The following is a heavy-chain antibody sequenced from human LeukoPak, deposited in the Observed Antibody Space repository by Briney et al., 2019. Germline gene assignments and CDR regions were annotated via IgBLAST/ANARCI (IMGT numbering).Heavy chain of an antibody. Sequence: SVKVSCKASGGTFSSYAISWVRQAPGQGLEWMGGTIPIFGTANYAQKFQGRVTITADESTSTAYMELSSLRSEDTAVYYCARGEYDFWSGRLRDYNWFDPWGQGTLVTVSS. CDR3: ARGEYDFWSGRLRDYNWFDP. J-gene: IGHJ5*02. V-gene: IGHV1-69*13. CDR1: GGTFSSYA. CDR2: TIPIFGTA. D-gene: IGHD3-3*01.